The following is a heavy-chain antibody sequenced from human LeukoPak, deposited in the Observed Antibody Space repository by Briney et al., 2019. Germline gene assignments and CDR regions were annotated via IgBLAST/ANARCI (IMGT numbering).Heavy chain of an antibody. V-gene: IGHV3-9*01. Sequence: GRSLRLSCAASGFTFDDYDMHWVRQAPGTGLEWASGISWNRGSIGYADSVQRRFTISRDNAKNSLYLHMNNLRAEDTALYYCAKDKGEVVAPYFDYWGQGTLVTVSS. CDR1: GFTFDDYD. CDR2: ISWNRGSI. D-gene: IGHD3-16*01. J-gene: IGHJ4*02. CDR3: AKDKGEVVAPYFDY.